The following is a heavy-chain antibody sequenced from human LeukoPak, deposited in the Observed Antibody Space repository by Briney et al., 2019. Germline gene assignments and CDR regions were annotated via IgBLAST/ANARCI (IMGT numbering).Heavy chain of an antibody. Sequence: SETLSLTCAVSGGSISSSNWWSWVRQPPGKGLEWIGEVYHSGSTNYNPSLKSRVTISVDKSKNQFSLKLSSVTAADTAVYYCATFSSSGGGRAYWGQGTLVTVSS. D-gene: IGHD6-13*01. CDR3: ATFSSSGGGRAY. CDR2: VYHSGST. J-gene: IGHJ4*02. CDR1: GGSISSSNW. V-gene: IGHV4-4*02.